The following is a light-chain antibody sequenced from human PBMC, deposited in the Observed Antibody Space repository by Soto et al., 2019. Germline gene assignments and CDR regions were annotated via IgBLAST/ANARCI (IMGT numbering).Light chain of an antibody. Sequence: DVQMTQSPSSLSASVGDTITITCRASQGIAFYLAWFQQRPGKATNLLISAASNLQSGVPSRFSGSGSGTDFTLTISSLQPEEVATYCCQKYDTAPFTFGPGTRVEVK. CDR1: QGIAFY. J-gene: IGKJ3*01. V-gene: IGKV1-27*01. CDR3: QKYDTAPFT. CDR2: AAS.